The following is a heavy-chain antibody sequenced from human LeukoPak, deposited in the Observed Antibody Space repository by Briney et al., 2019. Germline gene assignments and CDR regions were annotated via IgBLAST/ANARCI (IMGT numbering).Heavy chain of an antibody. CDR2: IYYSGST. V-gene: IGHV4-59*01. Sequence: ETLSLTCTVSGGSISSYYWSWIRPPPGKGLEWIGYIYYSGSTNYNPSLKGRVTISVDTSKNQFSLKLSSVTAADTAVYYCPSGAYSYYYMDVWGKGTTVTISS. CDR1: GGSISSYY. D-gene: IGHD1-26*01. CDR3: PSGAYSYYYMDV. J-gene: IGHJ6*03.